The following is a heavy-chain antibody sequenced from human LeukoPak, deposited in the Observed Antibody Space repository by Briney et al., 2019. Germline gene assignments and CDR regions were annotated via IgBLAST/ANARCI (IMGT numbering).Heavy chain of an antibody. CDR1: GGSISSGDYS. CDR3: ARAEMATIYGMDV. Sequence: SETLSLTCAVSGGSISSGDYSWSWIRQPPGKGLEWIGYIYHSGSTYYNPSLKSRVTISVDRSKNQFSLKLSSVTAADTAVYYCARAEMATIYGMDVWGQGTTVTVSS. CDR2: IYHSGST. D-gene: IGHD5-24*01. V-gene: IGHV4-30-2*01. J-gene: IGHJ6*02.